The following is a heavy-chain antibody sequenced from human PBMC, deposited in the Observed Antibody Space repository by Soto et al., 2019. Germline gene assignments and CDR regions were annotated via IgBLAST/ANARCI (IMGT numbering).Heavy chain of an antibody. Sequence: GESLKISCKGSGYSFTSYWIGWVRQMPGKGLEWMGIIYPGDSDTRYSPSFQGQVTISADKSISTAYLQWSSLKASDTAMYYCARQSSSSPNYYYYGMDVWGQRTTVTVSS. CDR2: IYPGDSDT. CDR1: GYSFTSYW. V-gene: IGHV5-51*01. D-gene: IGHD6-6*01. J-gene: IGHJ6*02. CDR3: ARQSSSSPNYYYYGMDV.